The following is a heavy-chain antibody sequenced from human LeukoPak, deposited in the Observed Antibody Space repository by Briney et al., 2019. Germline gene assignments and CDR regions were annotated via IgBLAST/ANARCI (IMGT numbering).Heavy chain of an antibody. D-gene: IGHD2-2*01. CDR1: GFTFSSYW. J-gene: IGHJ6*03. CDR2: IKQDGSEK. CDR3: ARTSRDIVVVPAAESRYYYYYYMDV. Sequence: GGSLRFSCAAYGFTFSSYWLSWVRQAQGKGLEWVANIKQDGSEKYYVDSVKGRFTISRDNAKNSLYLQMNSLRAEDTAVYYCARTSRDIVVVPAAESRYYYYYYMDVWGKGTTVTISS. V-gene: IGHV3-7*01.